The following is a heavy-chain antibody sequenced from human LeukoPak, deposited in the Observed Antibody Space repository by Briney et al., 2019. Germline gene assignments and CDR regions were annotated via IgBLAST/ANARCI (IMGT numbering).Heavy chain of an antibody. CDR3: TRAIIVALGTGPFDI. CDR2: IIGTSEM. V-gene: IGHV3-21*06. D-gene: IGHD6-13*01. Sequence: PGGSMRLSCAASGFSFSSYTMNWVRLAPGRGLEWVSSIIGTSEMHYADSVKGRFTVSRDNDKNSLFLQLYSLSVEDTADYYCTRAIIVALGTGPFDIWGQGTVVTVSS. J-gene: IGHJ3*02. CDR1: GFSFSSYT.